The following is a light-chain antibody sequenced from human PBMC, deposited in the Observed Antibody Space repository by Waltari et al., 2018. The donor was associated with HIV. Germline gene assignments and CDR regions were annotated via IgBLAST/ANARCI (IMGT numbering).Light chain of an antibody. Sequence: QSALTQPPSASGSPGQSVTISCTGTSSDVGGSKYVSWYQQHPGKAPKLMIYEVNKRPAGVPGGFSGSKAANTASLTVSGLQADDEADYYCNSYAGSNNWVFGGGTKLTVL. CDR3: NSYAGSNNWV. CDR1: SSDVGGSKY. CDR2: EVN. J-gene: IGLJ3*02. V-gene: IGLV2-8*01.